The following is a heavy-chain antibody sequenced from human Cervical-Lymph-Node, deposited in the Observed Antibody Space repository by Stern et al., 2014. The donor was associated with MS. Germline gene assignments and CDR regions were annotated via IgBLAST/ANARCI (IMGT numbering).Heavy chain of an antibody. V-gene: IGHV4-39*01. CDR2: IHYTGST. D-gene: IGHD6-19*01. Sequence: QLQLQESGPGLVKPSETLSLICTVSGGSISSSSYYWGWIRQPPGKGLEWIGSIHYTGSTYYNPSLESRITIYADTSTNQLSLKRSSVTAADTAVYYCARRGSGYILDYWGQGTLVTVSS. CDR1: GGSISSSSYY. CDR3: ARRGSGYILDY. J-gene: IGHJ4*02.